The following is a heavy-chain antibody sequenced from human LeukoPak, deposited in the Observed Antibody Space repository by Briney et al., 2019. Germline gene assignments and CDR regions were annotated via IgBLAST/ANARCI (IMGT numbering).Heavy chain of an antibody. D-gene: IGHD6-6*01. Sequence: SDTLSLTCAVYGGSFSGYYWSWIRQPPGKGLEWIGEINHSGSTNYNPSLKSRVTISVDTSKNQFSLKLSSVTAADTAVYYCASPYSSSSSGGYWGQGTLVTVSS. V-gene: IGHV4-34*01. CDR1: GGSFSGYY. CDR3: ASPYSSSSSGGY. CDR2: INHSGST. J-gene: IGHJ4*02.